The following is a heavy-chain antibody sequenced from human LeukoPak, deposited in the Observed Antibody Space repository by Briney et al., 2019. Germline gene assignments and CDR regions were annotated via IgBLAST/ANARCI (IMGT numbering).Heavy chain of an antibody. Sequence: GESLKISCKGSGYSFTSYWIGWVRQMPGKGLEWMGIIYPGDSDTRYSPSFQGQVTISADKSTSTAYLQWSGLKASDTAMYYCARHALKYCSGGSCYYYYYGMDVWGQGTTVTVSS. J-gene: IGHJ6*02. CDR3: ARHALKYCSGGSCYYYYYGMDV. V-gene: IGHV5-51*01. CDR1: GYSFTSYW. CDR2: IYPGDSDT. D-gene: IGHD2-15*01.